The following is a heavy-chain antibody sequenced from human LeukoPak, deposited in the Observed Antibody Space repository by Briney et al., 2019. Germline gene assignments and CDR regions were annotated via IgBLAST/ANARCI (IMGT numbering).Heavy chain of an antibody. CDR2: ISSSGSNI. CDR1: GFTFSSYE. D-gene: IGHD3-9*01. Sequence: GGSLRLSCAASGFTFSSYEMNWVRQAPGKGLKWVSYISSSGSNIYYADSVKGRFTISRDNAKNSLYLQMNSLRGEDAALFFCAREYSFTYYDILTGPNNAFDIWGQGTMVTVSS. J-gene: IGHJ3*02. CDR3: AREYSFTYYDILTGPNNAFDI. V-gene: IGHV3-48*03.